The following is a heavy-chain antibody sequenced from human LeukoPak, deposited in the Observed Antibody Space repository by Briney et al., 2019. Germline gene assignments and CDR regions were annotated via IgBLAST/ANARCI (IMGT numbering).Heavy chain of an antibody. D-gene: IGHD2-2*01. Sequence: PGRSLRLSCAASGFTFDDYAMHWVRQAPGKGLEWVSGISWDSGSIGYADSVKGRFTISRDNAKNSLYLQMYSLRAEDTALYYCAKGRDKYQLLSKNWFDPWGQGTLVTVSS. CDR3: AKGRDKYQLLSKNWFDP. J-gene: IGHJ5*02. V-gene: IGHV3-9*01. CDR2: ISWDSGSI. CDR1: GFTFDDYA.